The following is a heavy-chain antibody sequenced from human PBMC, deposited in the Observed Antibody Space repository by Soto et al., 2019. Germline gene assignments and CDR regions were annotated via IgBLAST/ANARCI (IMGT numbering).Heavy chain of an antibody. CDR2: MYNTGST. V-gene: IGHV4-59*01. Sequence: SETLSLTCTVSGGFISGYYWSWIRQPPGKGLEWIGYMYNTGSTVYNPSFKSRVTISVDTSKNQFSLKLNSVTAADTAVYYCARDLWGYCGTDCYPLDVWGQGTTVTSP. CDR1: GGFISGYY. J-gene: IGHJ6*02. CDR3: ARDLWGYCGTDCYPLDV. D-gene: IGHD2-21*02.